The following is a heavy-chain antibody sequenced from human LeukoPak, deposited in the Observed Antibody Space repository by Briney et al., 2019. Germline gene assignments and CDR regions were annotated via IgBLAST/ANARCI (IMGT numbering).Heavy chain of an antibody. Sequence: PSQTLSLTCTVSGGSISSDDYYWSWIRQPPGKGLEWIGYIYYSGSTYYNPSLKSRVTISVDTSKNQFSLKLSSVTAADTAVYYCARDHYYDSSGTRNFDYWGQGTLVTVSS. V-gene: IGHV4-30-4*08. D-gene: IGHD3-22*01. J-gene: IGHJ4*02. CDR2: IYYSGST. CDR1: GGSISSDDYY. CDR3: ARDHYYDSSGTRNFDY.